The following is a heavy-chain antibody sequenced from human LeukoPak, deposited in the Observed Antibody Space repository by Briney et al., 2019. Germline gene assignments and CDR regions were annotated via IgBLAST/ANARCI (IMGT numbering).Heavy chain of an antibody. CDR3: AREGVNSPDDTFDV. CDR2: ISSDATIT. CDR1: GFSFRDYA. Sequence: GGSLRLSCAASGFSFRDYAMHWVRQAPGKGLEWVAVISSDATITVYLDSVKGRFTISRDNSNNILQLQMDSLRTEDTALYFCAREGVNSPDDTFDVWGQGTMVTVSS. D-gene: IGHD3-3*01. J-gene: IGHJ3*01. V-gene: IGHV3-30-3*01.